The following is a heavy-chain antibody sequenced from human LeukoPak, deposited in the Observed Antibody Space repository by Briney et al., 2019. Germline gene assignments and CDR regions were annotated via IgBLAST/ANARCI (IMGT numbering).Heavy chain of an antibody. D-gene: IGHD3-22*01. CDR2: MNLNSGNT. V-gene: IGHV1-8*01. CDR1: GYTFTSYD. J-gene: IGHJ4*02. Sequence: GASVKVSCKASGYTFTSYDINWVRQATGQGLEWRGWMNLNSGNTGYAQKLQGRVTMTRNTSISTAYTELRSLRSEDTAVYYCARGNANYYDSSGYLEDDYWGQGTLVTVSS. CDR3: ARGNANYYDSSGYLEDDY.